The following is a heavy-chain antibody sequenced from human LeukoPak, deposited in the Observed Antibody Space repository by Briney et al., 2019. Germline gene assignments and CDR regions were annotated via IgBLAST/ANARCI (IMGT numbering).Heavy chain of an antibody. J-gene: IGHJ4*02. V-gene: IGHV3-73*01. CDR3: TRNRITIFGVVIRYFDY. Sequence: PGGSLRLSCAASGFTFSGSAIHWVRQASGKGLEWVGRIRSKANSYATAYAASVKGRFTISRDDSKNTAYLQMNSLKTEDTAVYYCTRNRITIFGVVIRYFDYWGQGTLVTVSS. CDR1: GFTFSGSA. CDR2: IRSKANSYAT. D-gene: IGHD3-3*01.